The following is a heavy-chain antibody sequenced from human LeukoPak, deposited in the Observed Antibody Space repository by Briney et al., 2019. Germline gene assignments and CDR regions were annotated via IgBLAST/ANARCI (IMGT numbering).Heavy chain of an antibody. J-gene: IGHJ4*02. CDR3: ARDRAPSSSSYLDY. Sequence: ASVKVSCKTSGYTFTGYYMHWVRQAPGQGLEWMGWINPNSGGTNYAQKFQGRVTMTRDTSISTAYMELSRLRSDDTAVYYCARDRAPSSSSYLDYWGQGTLVTVSS. CDR2: INPNSGGT. V-gene: IGHV1-2*02. CDR1: GYTFTGYY. D-gene: IGHD6-13*01.